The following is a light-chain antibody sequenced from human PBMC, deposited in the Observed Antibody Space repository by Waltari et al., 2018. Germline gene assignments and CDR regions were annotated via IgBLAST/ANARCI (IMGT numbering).Light chain of an antibody. Sequence: EVLLTQSPGTLSLSPGERATLPCRASQSVWSSYLAWYQQKLGQAPRLLIYGASNRASGIPDRFSGSGSGTDFTLTISRLEPEDFAVYYCQQYGDSPYTFGQGTKLEIK. CDR3: QQYGDSPYT. CDR2: GAS. V-gene: IGKV3-20*01. CDR1: QSVWSSY. J-gene: IGKJ2*01.